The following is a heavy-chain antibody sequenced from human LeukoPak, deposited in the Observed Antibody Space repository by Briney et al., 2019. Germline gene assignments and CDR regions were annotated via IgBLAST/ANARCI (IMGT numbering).Heavy chain of an antibody. CDR2: ISSSGSTI. J-gene: IGHJ6*02. CDR1: GFTFSDYY. CDR3: ARDKNYYYYGMDV. V-gene: IGHV3-11*01. Sequence: GGSLRLSCAASGFTFSDYYMSWIRQAPGKGLEGVSYISSSGSTIYYADSVKGRFTISRDNAKNSLYLQMNSLRAEDTAVYYCARDKNYYYYGMDVWGQGTTVTVSS.